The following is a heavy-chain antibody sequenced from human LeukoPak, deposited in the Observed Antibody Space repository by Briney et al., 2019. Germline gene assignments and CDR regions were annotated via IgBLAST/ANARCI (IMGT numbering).Heavy chain of an antibody. D-gene: IGHD3-3*01. CDR1: GGSISSSSYY. Sequence: SETLSLTCTVSGGSISSSSYYWGWIRQPPGKGLEWIGSIYYSGSTYYNPSLKSRVTISVDTSKNQFSLKLSSVTAADTAVYYCARVGYYDFWSGYPNWFDPWGQGTLVTVSS. V-gene: IGHV4-39*01. CDR3: ARVGYYDFWSGYPNWFDP. CDR2: IYYSGST. J-gene: IGHJ5*02.